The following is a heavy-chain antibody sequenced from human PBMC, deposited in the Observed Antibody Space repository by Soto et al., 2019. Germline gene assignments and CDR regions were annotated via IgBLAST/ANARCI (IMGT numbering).Heavy chain of an antibody. V-gene: IGHV4-61*01. Sequence: PSETLSLTCTVSGFSVSSGNYYWSWIRQPPGKGLEWIGYIYYSGSTNYNPSLKSRVTISVDTSKNQFSLKLSSVTAADTAVYYCARDRYGDYGPDYWGQGTLVTVSS. CDR3: ARDRYGDYGPDY. CDR1: GFSVSSGNYY. D-gene: IGHD4-17*01. J-gene: IGHJ4*02. CDR2: IYYSGST.